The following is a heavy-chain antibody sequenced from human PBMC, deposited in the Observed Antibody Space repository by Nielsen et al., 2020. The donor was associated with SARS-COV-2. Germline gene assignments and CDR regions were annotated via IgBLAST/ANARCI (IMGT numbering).Heavy chain of an antibody. CDR3: ARETTIFGYYYYGMDV. J-gene: IGHJ6*02. D-gene: IGHD3-3*01. V-gene: IGHV3-7*01. CDR2: IKLDGSEK. Sequence: GGSLRLSCVVSGFNFRGYWMTWVRQAPGKGLEWVGNIKLDGSEKYYVDSVKGRFTISRDNARNTLYLQMNSLRVEDTAVYYCARETTIFGYYYYGMDVWGQGTTVTVSS. CDR1: GFNFRGYW.